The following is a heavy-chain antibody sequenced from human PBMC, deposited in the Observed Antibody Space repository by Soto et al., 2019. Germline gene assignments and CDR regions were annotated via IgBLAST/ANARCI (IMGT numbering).Heavy chain of an antibody. Sequence: GASAKDSCTASGYTFNNYVIHLVRQAPGQGLEWMGWISPLKGNTKYAQKVQGRVSVTTDTSTNTVYMELSGLRYDDTALYYCARSGEHPFDFWGQGTLVTVSS. V-gene: IGHV1-18*01. D-gene: IGHD6-25*01. CDR1: GYTFNNYV. J-gene: IGHJ4*02. CDR3: ARSGEHPFDF. CDR2: ISPLKGNT.